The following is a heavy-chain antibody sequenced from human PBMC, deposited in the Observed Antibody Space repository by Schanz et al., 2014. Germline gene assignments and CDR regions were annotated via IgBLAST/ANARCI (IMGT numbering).Heavy chain of an antibody. J-gene: IGHJ4*02. CDR2: ISVYNHNK. CDR1: GYIFINSG. Sequence: QVHLVQSGAEVKRPGASVKVSCKASGYIFINSGISWVRQAPGQGLEWVGWISVYNHNKEYDQKFQGRVTMTTDTSTSTAYMELRSLRSDDTAVYYCARDAADFYDILTEEDYWGQGTLVTVSS. V-gene: IGHV1-18*01. CDR3: ARDAADFYDILTEEDY. D-gene: IGHD3-9*01.